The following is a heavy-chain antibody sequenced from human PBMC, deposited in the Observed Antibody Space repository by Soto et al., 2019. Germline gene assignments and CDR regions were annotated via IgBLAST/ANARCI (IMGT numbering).Heavy chain of an antibody. Sequence: QVQLVESGGGLVKPGGSLRLSCAASGFTFSDYYMSWIRRAPGKGLEWVSYISSSDTSIIYYADSVKGRFTISRDNAKNSLYLQMSSLRAEDTAVYYCARDLGYYDSSGYFDYWGQATLVTVSS. CDR1: GFTFSDYY. V-gene: IGHV3-11*01. CDR2: ISSSDTSII. J-gene: IGHJ4*02. D-gene: IGHD3-22*01. CDR3: ARDLGYYDSSGYFDY.